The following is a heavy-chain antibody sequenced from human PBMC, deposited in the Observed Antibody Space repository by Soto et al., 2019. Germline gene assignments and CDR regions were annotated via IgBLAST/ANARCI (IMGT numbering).Heavy chain of an antibody. CDR1: GFTFRNHA. CDR3: ARGDREDILVVVGARPGEYGTDI. V-gene: IGHV3-30-3*01. Sequence: QVQLVESGGGVVQPGGSLRLSCAASGFTFRNHAMHWVRQAPGKGLECLAVIAHDGSNAFYGDSVKGRFTVSRENSKSAVYLYMNSLRSEDTGVYYCARGDREDILVVVGARPGEYGTDIWGQGTTVIVSS. J-gene: IGHJ6*02. D-gene: IGHD2-15*01. CDR2: IAHDGSNA.